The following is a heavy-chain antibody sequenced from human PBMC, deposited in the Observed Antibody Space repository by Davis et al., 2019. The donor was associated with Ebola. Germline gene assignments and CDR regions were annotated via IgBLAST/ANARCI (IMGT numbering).Heavy chain of an antibody. CDR1: GGSISSYY. J-gene: IGHJ5*02. Sequence: MPSETLSLTCTVPGGSISSYYWSWIRQPPGKGLEWIGYIYYSGSTNYNPSLKSRVTISVDTSKNQFSLKLSSVTAADTAVYYCARANWNDWFDPWGQGTLVTVSS. CDR3: ARANWNDWFDP. V-gene: IGHV4-59*08. D-gene: IGHD1-1*01. CDR2: IYYSGST.